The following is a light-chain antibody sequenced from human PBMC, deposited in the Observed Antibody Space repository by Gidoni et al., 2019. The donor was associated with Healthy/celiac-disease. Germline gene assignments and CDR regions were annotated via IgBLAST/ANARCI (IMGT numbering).Light chain of an antibody. V-gene: IGKV3-11*01. Sequence: DIVLTQSPATLSLSPGERATLSCRASQSVSFYLAWYQQKPGQAPRLLIYDASTRTTGIPARFSGSGSGTDFTLTISSLEPEDFAVYYCQQRSNWPLTFGGGTKVEIK. J-gene: IGKJ4*01. CDR3: QQRSNWPLT. CDR2: DAS. CDR1: QSVSFY.